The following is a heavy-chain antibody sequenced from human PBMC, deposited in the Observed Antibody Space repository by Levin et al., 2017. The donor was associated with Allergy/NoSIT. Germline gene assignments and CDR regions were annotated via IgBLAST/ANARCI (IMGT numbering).Heavy chain of an antibody. CDR2: ISSSSSYI. CDR1: GFTFSSYS. V-gene: IGHV3-21*01. Sequence: SCAASGFTFSSYSMNWVRQAPGKGLEWVSSISSSSSYIYYADSVKGRFTISRDNAKNSLYLQMNSLRAEDTAVYYCARERGGDYGDPPGNFQHWGQGTLVTVSS. CDR3: ARERGGDYGDPPGNFQH. J-gene: IGHJ1*01. D-gene: IGHD4-17*01.